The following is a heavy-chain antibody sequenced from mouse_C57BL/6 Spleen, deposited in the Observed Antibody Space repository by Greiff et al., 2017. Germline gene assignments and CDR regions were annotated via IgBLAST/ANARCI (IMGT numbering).Heavy chain of an antibody. V-gene: IGHV14-3*01. CDR1: GFNIKNTY. J-gene: IGHJ4*01. Sequence: EVKMVESVAELVRPGASVKLSCTASGFNIKNTYMHWVKQRPEQGLEWIGRIDPANGNTKYAPKFQGKATITADTSSNTAYLQLSSLTSEDTAIYYCVSRNYYAMDYWGQGTSVTVSS. CDR2: IDPANGNT. CDR3: VSRNYYAMDY.